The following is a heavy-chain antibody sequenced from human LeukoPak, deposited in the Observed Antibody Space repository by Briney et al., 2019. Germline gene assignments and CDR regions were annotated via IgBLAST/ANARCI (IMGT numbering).Heavy chain of an antibody. D-gene: IGHD3-10*01. CDR3: AKGGMVRGVINGKFDY. Sequence: GGSLRLSCAASGFTFSTYAMSWVRQAPGKGLEWVSSISGNGGYTYYADSVKGRFTISRDNSKNTLYLQMNSLRAEDTAVYYCAKGGMVRGVINGKFDYWGQGTLVTVSS. CDR1: GFTFSTYA. CDR2: ISGNGGYT. J-gene: IGHJ4*02. V-gene: IGHV3-23*01.